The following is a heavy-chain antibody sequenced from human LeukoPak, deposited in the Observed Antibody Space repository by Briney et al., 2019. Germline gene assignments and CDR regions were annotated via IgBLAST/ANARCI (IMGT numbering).Heavy chain of an antibody. J-gene: IGHJ6*02. V-gene: IGHV4-59*08. CDR2: ISQNGYT. Sequence: SETLSLTCTVSGAYIGSYYWSWIRQPPGKGLEWIGYISQNGYTQYTPSLKSRVTISRDTSENHFSLILTSVTAADTAVHYCTRHDVVEVLGHGMAVWGQGTTVTVSS. D-gene: IGHD6-6*01. CDR1: GAYIGSYY. CDR3: TRHDVVEVLGHGMAV.